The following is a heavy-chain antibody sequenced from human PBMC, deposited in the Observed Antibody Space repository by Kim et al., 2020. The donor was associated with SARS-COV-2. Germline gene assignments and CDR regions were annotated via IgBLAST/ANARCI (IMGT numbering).Heavy chain of an antibody. V-gene: IGHV4-39*01. CDR3: APLDVRAAAVLPRGDY. CDR1: GGSISSSSYY. CDR2: IYYSGST. Sequence: SETLSLTCTVSGGSISSSSYYWGWIRQPPGKGLEWIGSIYYSGSTYYNPSLKSRVTISVDTSKNQFSLKLSSVTAADTAVYYCAPLDVRAAAVLPRGDYWGQGTLVTVSS. D-gene: IGHD6-13*01. J-gene: IGHJ4*02.